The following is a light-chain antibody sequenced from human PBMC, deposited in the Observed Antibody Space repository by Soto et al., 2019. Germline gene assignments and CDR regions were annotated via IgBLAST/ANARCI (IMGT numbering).Light chain of an antibody. CDR1: QSVSSN. Sequence: EIVMTQSPATLSVSPGERATLSCRASQSVSSNLAWYQQKPGQAPRLLIYDASTRATGIPARFSGSGSGTEYTLTISSLQSEDSAVYYCQQCSWHPFTVTFGGGTKGEIK. CDR3: QQCSWHPFTVT. CDR2: DAS. J-gene: IGKJ4*01. V-gene: IGKV3-15*01.